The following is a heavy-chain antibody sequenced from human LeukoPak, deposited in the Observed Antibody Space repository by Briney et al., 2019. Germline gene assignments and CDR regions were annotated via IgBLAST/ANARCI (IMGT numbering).Heavy chain of an antibody. J-gene: IGHJ5*02. CDR2: ITTSSYI. Sequence: PGGSLRLSCAASGFTFSSYSMNWVRQAPGKGLEWVSSITTSSYIYYADSVKGRFTISRDNAKNTLYLQMNSLRAEDTAVYYCARYCSGGSCYTWGQGTLVTVSS. CDR3: ARYCSGGSCYT. CDR1: GFTFSSYS. D-gene: IGHD2-15*01. V-gene: IGHV3-21*01.